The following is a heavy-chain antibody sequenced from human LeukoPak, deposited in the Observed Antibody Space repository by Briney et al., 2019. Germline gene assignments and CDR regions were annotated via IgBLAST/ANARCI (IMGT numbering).Heavy chain of an antibody. CDR3: ARVYSGSYFFDY. Sequence: GGSLRLSCAASGFTFSDYYMSWIRQAPGKGLEWLTYISSSSNYTNYADSVKGRFTISGDNAKKSLYLQMNSLRAEDTAVYYCARVYSGSYFFDYWGQGTLVTVSS. V-gene: IGHV3-11*05. J-gene: IGHJ4*02. D-gene: IGHD1-26*01. CDR1: GFTFSDYY. CDR2: ISSSSNYT.